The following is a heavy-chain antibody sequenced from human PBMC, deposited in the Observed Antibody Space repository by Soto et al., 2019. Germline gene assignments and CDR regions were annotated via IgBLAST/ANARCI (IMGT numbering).Heavy chain of an antibody. V-gene: IGHV3-23*01. Sequence: EVQLLESGGGLVQPGGSLRLSCAASGLTYKTYAMSWVRQAPGKGLEWVSAITGNGGRTYYADSVKGRFTISRDNAKNTLCLQMNSLRAEGTAVYYCAKGDRYSGYDYWGQGTLVTVSS. J-gene: IGHJ4*02. CDR3: AKGDRYSGYDY. CDR1: GLTYKTYA. CDR2: ITGNGGRT. D-gene: IGHD5-12*01.